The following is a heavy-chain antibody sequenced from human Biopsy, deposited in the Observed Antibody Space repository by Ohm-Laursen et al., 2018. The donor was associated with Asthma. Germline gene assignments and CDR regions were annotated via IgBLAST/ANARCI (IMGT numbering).Heavy chain of an antibody. J-gene: IGHJ3*02. D-gene: IGHD4-23*01. CDR3: ARAYGGSFFSGPFDI. CDR1: GFTVSTNG. V-gene: IGHV3-53*01. Sequence: SLRLSCAASGFTVSTNGMSWVRQPPGKGLEWVSVIYSGGGTYYADSVQGRVTISRDNSKDTLSLQMNSLRAEDTAVYYCARAYGGSFFSGPFDIWGQGTMVTVSS. CDR2: IYSGGGT.